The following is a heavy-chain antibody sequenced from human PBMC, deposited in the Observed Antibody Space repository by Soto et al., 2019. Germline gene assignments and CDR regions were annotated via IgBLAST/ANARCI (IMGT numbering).Heavy chain of an antibody. CDR1: GCAIRTGHYS. J-gene: IGHJ4*02. CDR3: ARDSDSYGYDY. Sequence: SEALSRTYGSSGCAIRTGHYSWNWIRQPPGKGLEWIGYIYYGGSTYYNPSLQSRVTMSVDRSRNQFSLKLNSVTAADTAVYYCARDSDSYGYDYWGQG. D-gene: IGHD5-18*01. CDR2: IYYGGST. V-gene: IGHV4-30-2*01.